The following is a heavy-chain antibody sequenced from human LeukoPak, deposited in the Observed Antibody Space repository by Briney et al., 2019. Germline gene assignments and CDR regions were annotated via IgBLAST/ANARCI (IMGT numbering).Heavy chain of an antibody. Sequence: PSETLSLTCTVSGGSISSGDHYWSWVRQSPGKGLEWIGYIYYSGSTNYNPSLKSRVTISVDTSKNQFSLKLSSVTAADTAVYYCARGIAAAGTYSDYWGQGTLVTVSS. CDR1: GGSISSGDHY. J-gene: IGHJ4*02. CDR2: IYYSGST. CDR3: ARGIAAAGTYSDY. V-gene: IGHV4-61*08. D-gene: IGHD6-13*01.